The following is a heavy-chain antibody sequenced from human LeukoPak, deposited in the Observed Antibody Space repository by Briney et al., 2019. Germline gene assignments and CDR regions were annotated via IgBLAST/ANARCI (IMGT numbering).Heavy chain of an antibody. Sequence: SPTLSLTCAVSGGPFSGYFWSWIRQSSGKGLKWIGEINNSGTTNYNPSLNSRVTISEDTSKNQFYLNLSSVTAADTAVYYCARRYYYNLGSFPFDFWGQGTLVTVSS. CDR1: GGPFSGYF. V-gene: IGHV4-34*01. D-gene: IGHD3-10*01. CDR3: ARRYYYNLGSFPFDF. J-gene: IGHJ4*02. CDR2: INNSGTT.